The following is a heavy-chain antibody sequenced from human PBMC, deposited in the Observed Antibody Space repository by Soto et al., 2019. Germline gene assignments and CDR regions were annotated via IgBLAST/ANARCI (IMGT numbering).Heavy chain of an antibody. CDR3: ASRDPGTSVDY. V-gene: IGHV4-4*02. Sequence: QVQLQESGPGLVKPSGTLSLTCAVSGGSFTSNNWWPWVRQPPGQGLEWIGEIYRTGSTNYNPSPKGGVTIPRDKSENQFTLKVTSLTATDTAVYSGASRDPGTSVDYWGQGTLVPVSS. D-gene: IGHD1-7*01. CDR1: GGSFTSNNW. J-gene: IGHJ4*02. CDR2: IYRTGST.